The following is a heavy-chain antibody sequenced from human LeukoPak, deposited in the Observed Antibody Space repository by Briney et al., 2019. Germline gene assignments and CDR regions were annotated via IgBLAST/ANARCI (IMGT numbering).Heavy chain of an antibody. V-gene: IGHV3-23*01. CDR3: ARAPVTSCRGAFCYPFDY. J-gene: IGHJ4*02. Sequence: GGSLRLSCAAPGFPLSSYAMSWVRQGPGKGLEWVAATSSSDPGTYHADSVRGRFTISRDNSKNTLYLQMNRLRVEDAAVYYCARAPVTSCRGAFCYPFDYWGQGTLVTVSS. CDR2: TSSSDPGT. CDR1: GFPLSSYA. D-gene: IGHD2-15*01.